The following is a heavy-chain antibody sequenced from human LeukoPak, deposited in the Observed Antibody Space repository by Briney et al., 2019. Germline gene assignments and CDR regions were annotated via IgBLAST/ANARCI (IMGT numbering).Heavy chain of an antibody. CDR1: GYTFTSYG. CDR2: ISAYNGNT. J-gene: IGHJ4*02. Sequence: VASVKVSCKASGYTFTSYGISWVRQAPGQGHEWMGWISAYNGNTNYAQKLQGRVTVTTDTFTSTAYMELRSLRSDDTAVYYCARVIVATVDYWGQGTLVTVSS. V-gene: IGHV1-18*04. CDR3: ARVIVATVDY. D-gene: IGHD5-12*01.